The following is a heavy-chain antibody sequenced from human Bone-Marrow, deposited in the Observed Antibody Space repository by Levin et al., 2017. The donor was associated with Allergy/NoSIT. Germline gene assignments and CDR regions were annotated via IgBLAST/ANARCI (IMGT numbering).Heavy chain of an antibody. J-gene: IGHJ3*02. V-gene: IGHV4-39*01. CDR1: GGSISSSSYY. CDR3: ARAGELFDAFDI. D-gene: IGHD3-10*01. CDR2: IYYSGST. Sequence: SETLSLTCTVSGGSISSSSYYWGWIRQPPGTGLEWIGSIYYSGSTYYNPSLKSRVTISVDTSKNQFSLKLSSVTAADTAVYYCARAGELFDAFDIWGQGTMVTVSS.